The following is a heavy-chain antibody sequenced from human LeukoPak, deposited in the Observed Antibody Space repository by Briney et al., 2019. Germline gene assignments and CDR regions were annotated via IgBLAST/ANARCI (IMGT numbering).Heavy chain of an antibody. CDR3: SRGSDESKTGDY. V-gene: IGHV4-34*01. CDR2: IHPSGST. CDR1: GGSFSHYY. D-gene: IGHD6-25*01. Sequence: SETLSLTCAIYGGSFSHYYWRWIRQPPGKGLEWVGEIHPSGSTSFNPSLESRVSISKDTSKNQFSLKLTSVTAADTAVYYCSRGSDESKTGDYWGQGTLVTVSS. J-gene: IGHJ4*02.